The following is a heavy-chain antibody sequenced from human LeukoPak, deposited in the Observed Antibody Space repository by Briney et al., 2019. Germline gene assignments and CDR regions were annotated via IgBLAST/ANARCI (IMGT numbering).Heavy chain of an antibody. V-gene: IGHV3-43*01. CDR3: AKDLGRPVDYYYGMDV. CDR2: TSWDGGST. D-gene: IGHD7-27*01. CDR1: GFTFDDYT. J-gene: IGHJ6*02. Sequence: GGSLRLSCAASGFTFDDYTMHWVRQAPVKGLEWVSLTSWDGGSTYYADSVKGRFTISRDNSKNSLYLQMNSLRTEDTALYYCAKDLGRPVDYYYGMDVWGQGTTVTVSS.